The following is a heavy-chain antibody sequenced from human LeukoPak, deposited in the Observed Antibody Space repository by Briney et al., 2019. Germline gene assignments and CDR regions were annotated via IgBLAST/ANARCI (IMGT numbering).Heavy chain of an antibody. J-gene: IGHJ5*02. V-gene: IGHV4-34*01. CDR1: GGSFSGYY. Sequence: SETLSLTCAVYGGSFSGYYGSWIRQPPGKGLEWIGEINHSGSTNYNPSLKSRVTISVDTSKNQFSLKLSSVTAADTAVYYCARGWPKIVVVPASWFDPWGQGTLVTVSS. CDR2: INHSGST. CDR3: ARGWPKIVVVPASWFDP. D-gene: IGHD2-2*01.